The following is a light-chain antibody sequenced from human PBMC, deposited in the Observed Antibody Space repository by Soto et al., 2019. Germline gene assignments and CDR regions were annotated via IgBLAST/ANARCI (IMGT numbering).Light chain of an antibody. CDR3: TSWTSTSTYV. Sequence: QSALTQDASVSGSPGQSMTISCTGTSSDVGGYNYVSWYQQHPGKAPTLMIYDVFTRPSGVSNRFSGSKAGNTASLTISALQAEDEADYYCTSWTSTSTYVFGSGTKVTVL. V-gene: IGLV2-14*03. CDR2: DVF. J-gene: IGLJ6*01. CDR1: SSDVGGYNY.